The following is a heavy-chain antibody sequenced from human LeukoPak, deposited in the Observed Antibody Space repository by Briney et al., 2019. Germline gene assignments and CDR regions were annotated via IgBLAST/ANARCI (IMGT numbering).Heavy chain of an antibody. CDR3: ARDPRGSYYPL. Sequence: PSETLSLTCAVYGGSFSGYYWSWIRQPPGKGLEWIGEINHSGSTNYNPSLKSRVTISVDTSKNQFSLKLSSVTAADTAVYYCARDPRGSYYPLWGQGTMVTVSS. J-gene: IGHJ3*01. D-gene: IGHD1-26*01. CDR1: GGSFSGYY. V-gene: IGHV4-34*01. CDR2: INHSGST.